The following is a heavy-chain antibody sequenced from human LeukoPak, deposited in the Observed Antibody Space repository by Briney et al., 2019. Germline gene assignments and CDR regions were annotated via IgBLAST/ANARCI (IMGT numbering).Heavy chain of an antibody. D-gene: IGHD3-16*01. CDR2: IKQDGSQI. Sequence: PGGSLRLSCAASGFTFNHYWMSWVRQAPGKGLEWLANIKQDGSQIYYVDSVKGRFTTSRDNAKYSLYLQMNSLRAEDTAVYYCAKDDAWGRYKDWGQGTLVTVSS. J-gene: IGHJ1*01. V-gene: IGHV3-7*01. CDR3: AKDDAWGRYKD. CDR1: GFTFNHYW.